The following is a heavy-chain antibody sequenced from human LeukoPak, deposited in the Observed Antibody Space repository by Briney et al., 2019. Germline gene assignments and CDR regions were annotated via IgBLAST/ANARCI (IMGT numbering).Heavy chain of an antibody. CDR3: TTDPPVGSFDYYYGMDV. CDR2: IKSKTDGGTK. D-gene: IGHD3-10*01. V-gene: IGHV3-15*01. J-gene: IGHJ6*02. CDR1: GFTFSNAW. Sequence: GGSLRLSCEASGFTFSNAWMSWVRQAPGKGLEWVGRIKSKTDGGTKDYAAPVKGRFTISRDDSKNTLYLQMNSLKTEDTAVYYCTTDPPVGSFDYYYGMDVWGQGTTVTVSS.